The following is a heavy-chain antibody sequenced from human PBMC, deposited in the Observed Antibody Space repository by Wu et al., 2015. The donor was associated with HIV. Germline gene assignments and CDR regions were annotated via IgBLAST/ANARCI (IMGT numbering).Heavy chain of an antibody. CDR3: ASVEVGYSSGWEYYYYGMDV. CDR1: GGTFSSYA. J-gene: IGHJ6*02. D-gene: IGHD6-19*01. Sequence: QVQLVQSGAEVKKPGSSVKVSCKASGGTFSSYAISWVRQAPGQGLEWMGRIIPIFGTANYAQKFQGRVTITADESTSTAYMELSSLRSEDTAVYYCASVEVGYSSGWEYYYYGMDVWGQGTTVTVSS. CDR2: IIPIFGTA. V-gene: IGHV1-69*13.